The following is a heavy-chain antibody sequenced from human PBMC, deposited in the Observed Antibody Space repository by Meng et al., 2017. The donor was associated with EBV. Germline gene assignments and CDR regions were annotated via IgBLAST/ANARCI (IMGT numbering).Heavy chain of an antibody. CDR2: LIPMSGAP. J-gene: IGHJ4*02. CDR1: GGPCRSDA. Sequence: QGKVEQSGAEVKRPGSAVKISCKTSGGPCRSDAVSWVRQGPGQGLEWLGGLIPMSGAPHYAQKFQDRVTITADEYTRTHYMELSSLRSDDTAMYYCASESGRGFTPDFWGQGTLVTVSS. D-gene: IGHD3-10*01. CDR3: ASESGRGFTPDF. V-gene: IGHV1-69*01.